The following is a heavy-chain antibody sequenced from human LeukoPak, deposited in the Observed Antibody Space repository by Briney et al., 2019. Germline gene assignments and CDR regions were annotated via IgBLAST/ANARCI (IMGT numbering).Heavy chain of an antibody. Sequence: ASVKVSCKASGYTFTSYGISWVRQAPGKGLEWMGGFDPEDGETIYAQKFQGRVTMTEDTSTDTAYMELSSLRSEDTAVYYCARLKRGIGAAGTSLRGWFDPWGQGTLVTVSS. V-gene: IGHV1-24*01. D-gene: IGHD6-13*01. CDR1: GYTFTSYG. CDR2: FDPEDGET. J-gene: IGHJ5*02. CDR3: ARLKRGIGAAGTSLRGWFDP.